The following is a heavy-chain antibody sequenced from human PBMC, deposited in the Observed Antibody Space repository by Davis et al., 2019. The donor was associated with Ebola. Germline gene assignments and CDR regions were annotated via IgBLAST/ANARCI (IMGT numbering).Heavy chain of an antibody. CDR3: ARGTRGYSYGRYGYFDL. D-gene: IGHD5-18*01. V-gene: IGHV4-59*12. J-gene: IGHJ2*01. CDR1: GCSISSYY. CDR2: IYYSGST. Sequence: MPLETLSLPCPVSGCSISSYYWSWIRQPPGKGLEWIGYIYYSGSTNYNPSLKSRVTISVDTSKTQFSLKLSSVTAADTAVYYCARGTRGYSYGRYGYFDLWGRGTLVTVSS.